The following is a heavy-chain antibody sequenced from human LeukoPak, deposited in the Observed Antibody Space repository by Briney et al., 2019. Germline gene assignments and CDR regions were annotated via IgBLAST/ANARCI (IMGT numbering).Heavy chain of an antibody. J-gene: IGHJ6*04. CDR1: GFSFSNYA. Sequence: GGSLRLSCAASGFSFSNYAMHWVRQAPGKGLEWVAVISYDETKKYYADSVKGRFTISRDNSKNTLYLQMNSLRAEDTAVYYCATDNVPFGVAEVDVWGKGTTVTVSS. V-gene: IGHV3-30-3*01. CDR2: ISYDETKK. CDR3: ATDNVPFGVAEVDV. D-gene: IGHD3-3*01.